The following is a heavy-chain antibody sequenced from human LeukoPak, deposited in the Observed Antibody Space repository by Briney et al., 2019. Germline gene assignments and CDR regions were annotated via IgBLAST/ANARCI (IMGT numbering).Heavy chain of an antibody. CDR3: ARGRFLEWLFHDAFDI. Sequence: ASVKVSCEASGYTFTSYDINWVRQATGQGLEWMGWMNPNSGNTGYAQKFQGRVTITRNTSISTAYMELSSLGSEDTAVYYCARGRFLEWLFHDAFDIWGQGTMVTVSS. V-gene: IGHV1-8*03. J-gene: IGHJ3*02. CDR1: GYTFTSYD. CDR2: MNPNSGNT. D-gene: IGHD3-3*01.